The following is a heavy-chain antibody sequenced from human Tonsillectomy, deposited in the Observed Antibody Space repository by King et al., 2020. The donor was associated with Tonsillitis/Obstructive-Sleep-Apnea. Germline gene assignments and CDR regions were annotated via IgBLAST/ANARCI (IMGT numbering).Heavy chain of an antibody. D-gene: IGHD6-19*01. J-gene: IGHJ4*02. CDR1: GFTFSSYG. CDR2: ISYDGSNK. CDR3: ANLGISGSSGNY. Sequence: VQLVESGGGVVQPGRSLRLSCAASGFTFSSYGMHWVRQAPGKGLEWVAVISYDGSNKYYADSGKGRFTISRDNSKNTLYLQMNSLRAEDTAVYYCANLGISGSSGNYWGQGTLVTVSS. V-gene: IGHV3-30*18.